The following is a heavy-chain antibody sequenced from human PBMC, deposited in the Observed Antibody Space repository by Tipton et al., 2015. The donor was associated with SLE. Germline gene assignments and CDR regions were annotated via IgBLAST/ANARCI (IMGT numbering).Heavy chain of an antibody. J-gene: IGHJ6*03. CDR2: ISHSGSA. CDR3: ARGVSGYFSYCYMDV. V-gene: IGHV4-34*01. Sequence: TLSLTCAVYGGSLSGYSWSWIRQSPGKGLEWIGEISHSGSANYNASLKSRVTMSLDKSNNQFSLRLSSVTAADTAVYYCARGVSGYFSYCYMDVWGKGTTVTISS. D-gene: IGHD3-16*01. CDR1: GGSLSGYS.